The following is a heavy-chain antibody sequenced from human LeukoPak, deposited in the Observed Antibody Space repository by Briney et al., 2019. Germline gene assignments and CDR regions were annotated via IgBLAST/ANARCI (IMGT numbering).Heavy chain of an antibody. CDR3: AREPLSMYYFDY. J-gene: IGHJ4*02. V-gene: IGHV4-39*02. Sequence: PSETLSLTCTVSGGSISSSCYYWGWIRQPPGKGLEWIGSIYYSGSTYYNPSLKSRVTISVDTSKNQFSLKLSSVTAADTAVYYCAREPLSMYYFDYWGQGTLVTVSS. D-gene: IGHD2/OR15-2a*01. CDR1: GGSISSSCYY. CDR2: IYYSGST.